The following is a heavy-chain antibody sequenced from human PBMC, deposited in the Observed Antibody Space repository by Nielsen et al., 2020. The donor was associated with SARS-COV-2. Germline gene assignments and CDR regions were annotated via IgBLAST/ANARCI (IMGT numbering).Heavy chain of an antibody. D-gene: IGHD3-3*02. J-gene: IGHJ4*02. CDR2: IYYSGIT. Sequence: SETLSLTCNVSCDSMSSSDYYWAFHRQPPGRGLEWVGRIYYSGITYSNPSLKSRVPMSVDTSKHQFSLRLNSVTAADTAVYYGARLNRRILTPRALASLRFDFLVQGALVTVSS. V-gene: IGHV4-39*01. CDR3: ARLNRRILTPRALASLRFDF. CDR1: CDSMSSSDYY.